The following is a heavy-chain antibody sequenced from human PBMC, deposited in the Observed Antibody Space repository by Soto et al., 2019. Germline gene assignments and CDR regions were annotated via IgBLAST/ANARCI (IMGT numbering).Heavy chain of an antibody. J-gene: IGHJ6*02. CDR2: IIPIFSTA. V-gene: IGHV1-69*12. D-gene: IGHD3-10*01. CDR1: GGTFSNYA. Sequence: QVQLVQSGAEVKKPGSSVKVSCKASGGTFSNYAISWVRQAPGQGLEWMGGIIPIFSTADYAQKFQGRVTITADESTSTAYMELNSLRSEDTAVYYCANSMVRGIITTFPYYYCGMDVWGQGTTVTVSS. CDR3: ANSMVRGIITTFPYYYCGMDV.